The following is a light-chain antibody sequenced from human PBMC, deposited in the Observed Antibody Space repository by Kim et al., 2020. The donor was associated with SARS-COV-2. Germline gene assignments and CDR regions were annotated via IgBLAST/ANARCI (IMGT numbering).Light chain of an antibody. CDR1: HNFGTNL. Sequence: PGERATLSCRAIHNFGTNLLAWYQQKPGQSPRLLIYATSTRASGIPDRFSGSGSGTDFTLTISRLEPEDFAMYYCQQNGASLGGGTKVDIK. CDR3: QQNGAS. V-gene: IGKV3-20*01. J-gene: IGKJ4*01. CDR2: ATS.